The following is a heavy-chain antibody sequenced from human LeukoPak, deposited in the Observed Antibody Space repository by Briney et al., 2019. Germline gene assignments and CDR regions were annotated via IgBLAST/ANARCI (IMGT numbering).Heavy chain of an antibody. CDR1: GFTFSSYG. Sequence: GRSLRLSCAASGFTFSSYGMHWVRQAPGKGLEWVALISYDGRNKFYADSVKGRFTLSRDSSKNTLYLQMNSLRAEDTALYYCARDFNDWLSRYFDYWGQGTLVTVSS. CDR2: ISYDGRNK. CDR3: ARDFNDWLSRYFDY. D-gene: IGHD3-9*01. J-gene: IGHJ4*02. V-gene: IGHV3-30*03.